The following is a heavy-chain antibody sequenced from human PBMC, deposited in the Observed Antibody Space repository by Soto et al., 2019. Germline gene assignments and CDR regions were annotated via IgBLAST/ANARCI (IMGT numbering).Heavy chain of an antibody. V-gene: IGHV5-51*01. CDR1: GYSFTSYW. Sequence: GESLKISCKGSGYSFTSYWIGWVRQMPGKGLEWMGIIYPGDSDTRYSPSFQGQVTISADKSISTAYLQWSSLKASDTAMYYCATITCRDGYNGDFSGFDYWGQGTLVTVSS. D-gene: IGHD3-3*01. CDR2: IYPGDSDT. J-gene: IGHJ4*02. CDR3: ATITCRDGYNGDFSGFDY.